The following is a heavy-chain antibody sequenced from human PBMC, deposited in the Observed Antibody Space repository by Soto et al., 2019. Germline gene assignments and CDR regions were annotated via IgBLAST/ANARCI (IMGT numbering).Heavy chain of an antibody. CDR1: GFTFSSYA. J-gene: IGHJ6*02. D-gene: IGHD5-12*01. CDR2: ISGSGGST. CDR3: AKGGDGYNNYYYYGMDV. V-gene: IGHV3-23*01. Sequence: EVQLLESGGGLVQPGGSLRLSCAASGFTFSSYAMRWVRQAPGKGLEWVSAISGSGGSTYYADSVKGRFTISRDNSKNTLYLQMNSLRAEDTAVYYCAKGGDGYNNYYYYGMDVWGQGTTVTVSS.